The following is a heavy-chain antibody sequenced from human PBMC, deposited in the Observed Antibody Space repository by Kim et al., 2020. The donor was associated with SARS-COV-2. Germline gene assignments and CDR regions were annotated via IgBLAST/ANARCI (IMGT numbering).Heavy chain of an antibody. CDR1: GGSISSYY. CDR2: IYYSGST. V-gene: IGHV4-59*13. Sequence: SETLSLTCTVSGGSISSYYWSWIRQPPGKGLEWIGYIYYSGSTNYNPSLKSRVTRSVDTSQNQFSLKMSSVTAAGTAVYYCARGALEIFGVVGWLDPCGQGTLVTVSS. J-gene: IGHJ5*02. D-gene: IGHD3-3*01. CDR3: ARGALEIFGVVGWLDP.